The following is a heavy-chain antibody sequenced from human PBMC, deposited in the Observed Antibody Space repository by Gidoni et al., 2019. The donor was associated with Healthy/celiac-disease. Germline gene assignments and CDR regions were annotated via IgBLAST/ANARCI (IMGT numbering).Heavy chain of an antibody. D-gene: IGHD3-16*01. Sequence: QVQLQESGPGLVKPSETLSLTCTVSCGSISSYYWSWIRQPPVKGLEWIGYSYYIGSTTYNPSLKSRVTISVDTSKNQFSLKLSSVTAADTAVYYCARALPGITAVFDYWGQGTLVTVSS. CDR1: CGSISSYY. V-gene: IGHV4-59*01. J-gene: IGHJ4*02. CDR3: ARALPGITAVFDY. CDR2: SYYIGST.